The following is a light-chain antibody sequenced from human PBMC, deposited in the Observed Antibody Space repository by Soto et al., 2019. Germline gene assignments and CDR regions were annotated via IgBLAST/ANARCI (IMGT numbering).Light chain of an antibody. CDR2: TNN. CDR3: AAWDDSLSAWV. CDR1: SSNIGRDY. Sequence: QSVLTQPPSASGTPGQRVTISFSGSSSNIGRDYVYWFQQLPGTAPKLLIYTNNQRPSGVPDRFSGSKSGTSASLAISGLRSEDEDDYCCAAWDDSLSAWVFGGGTKVTVL. V-gene: IGLV1-47*02. J-gene: IGLJ3*02.